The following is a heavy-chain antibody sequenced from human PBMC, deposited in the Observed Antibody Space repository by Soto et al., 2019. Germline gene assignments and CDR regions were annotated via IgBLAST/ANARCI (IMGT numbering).Heavy chain of an antibody. Sequence: QVQLVQSGAEVRKPGSSVKVSCVASGGTFSTSAMNWVRQAPGQGLEWVGGIIPVFGTPTYAQSLQGRVTITVDVSTTTAYMELTRLRPEDTVVYYCATQLTGDLDFWGQGTLVIVSS. V-gene: IGHV1-69*13. CDR1: GGTFSTSA. CDR3: ATQLTGDLDF. CDR2: IIPVFGTP. D-gene: IGHD7-27*01. J-gene: IGHJ4*02.